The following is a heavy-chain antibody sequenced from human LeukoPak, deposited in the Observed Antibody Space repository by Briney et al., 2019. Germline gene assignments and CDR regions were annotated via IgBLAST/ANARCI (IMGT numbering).Heavy chain of an antibody. J-gene: IGHJ4*02. CDR3: AKGPYMIRGDCDFDY. Sequence: PGGSLRLSCAASGFTFSSCAMSWVRQAPGKGLEWVSTIRDSGGGTYYADSVKGRFTISRDNSNNTLFLQMNSLRAEDTALYYCAKGPYMIRGDCDFDYWGQGTLVTVSS. CDR2: IRDSGGGT. D-gene: IGHD3-10*01. V-gene: IGHV3-23*01. CDR1: GFTFSSCA.